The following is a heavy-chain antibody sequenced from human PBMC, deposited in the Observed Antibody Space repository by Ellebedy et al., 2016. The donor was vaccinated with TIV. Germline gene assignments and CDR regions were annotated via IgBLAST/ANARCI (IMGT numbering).Heavy chain of an antibody. J-gene: IGHJ2*01. V-gene: IGHV1-69*13. CDR1: GYTFTSYG. Sequence: ASVKVSCKASGYTFTSYGISWVRQAPGQGLEWMGGIIPIFGTANYAQKFQGRVTITADESTSTAYMELSSLRSEDTAVYYCARDPRRYCSSTSCHPGYFDLWGRGTLVTVSS. CDR2: IIPIFGTA. CDR3: ARDPRRYCSSTSCHPGYFDL. D-gene: IGHD2-2*01.